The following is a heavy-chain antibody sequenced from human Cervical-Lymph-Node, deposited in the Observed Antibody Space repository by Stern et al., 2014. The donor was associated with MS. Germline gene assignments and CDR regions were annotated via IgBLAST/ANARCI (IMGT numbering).Heavy chain of an antibody. CDR2: VNSDGSGT. CDR1: GFTFRSHW. Sequence: EVQLVESGGGSVQPGGSLRLSCVVSGFTFRSHWMHWVRQAPGKGLVWVSRVNSDGSGTRYADSVKGRFTISRDNAKNTLFLQMNSLRAEDTAVYYCARDPPGGGNDLSSWGQGTLVTVSS. J-gene: IGHJ5*02. D-gene: IGHD5-12*01. CDR3: ARDPPGGGNDLSS. V-gene: IGHV3-74*01.